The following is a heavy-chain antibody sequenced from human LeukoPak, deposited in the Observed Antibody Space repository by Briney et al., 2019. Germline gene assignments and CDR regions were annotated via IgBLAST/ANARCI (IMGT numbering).Heavy chain of an antibody. Sequence: GASVKVSCKASGYTFTSYDINWVRQATGQGLEWMGWVNPNSGNTGYAQKFQGRVTMTRNTSISTAYMELSSLRSEDTAVYYCATLTPGIAAAGTDIGYYYGIDVWGQETTVTVSS. D-gene: IGHD6-13*01. J-gene: IGHJ6*02. CDR2: VNPNSGNT. V-gene: IGHV1-8*01. CDR1: GYTFTSYD. CDR3: ATLTPGIAAAGTDIGYYYGIDV.